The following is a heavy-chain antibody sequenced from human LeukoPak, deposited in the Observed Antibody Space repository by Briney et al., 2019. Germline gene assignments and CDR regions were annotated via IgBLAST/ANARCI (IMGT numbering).Heavy chain of an antibody. V-gene: IGHV4-59*12. J-gene: IGHJ4*02. Sequence: PSETLSLTCTVSGGSISSYYWSWIRQPPGKGLEWIGYIYYSGSTNYNPSLKSRVAISVDTSKNQFSLKLSSVTAADTAVYYCARITYDSSGHRFDYWGQGTLVTVSS. CDR1: GGSISSYY. CDR3: ARITYDSSGHRFDY. CDR2: IYYSGST. D-gene: IGHD3-22*01.